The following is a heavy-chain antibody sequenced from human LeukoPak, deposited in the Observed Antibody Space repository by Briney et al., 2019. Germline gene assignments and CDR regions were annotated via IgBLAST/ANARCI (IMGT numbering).Heavy chain of an antibody. V-gene: IGHV3-30-3*01. CDR3: AKDRVAVAGLYYFDY. J-gene: IGHJ4*02. CDR2: ISDDETYK. D-gene: IGHD6-19*01. CDR1: GFTFNSYS. Sequence: LPGGSLRLSCAASGFTFNSYSMHWVRQAPGKGLEWVTAISDDETYKFYADSVKGRFTISRDNSKNTLYLQMNSLRAEDTAVYYCAKDRVAVAGLYYFDYWGQGTLVTVSA.